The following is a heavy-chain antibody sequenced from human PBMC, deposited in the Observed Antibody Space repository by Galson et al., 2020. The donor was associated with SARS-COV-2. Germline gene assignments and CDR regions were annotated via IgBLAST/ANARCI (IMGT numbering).Heavy chain of an antibody. D-gene: IGHD3-3*01. Sequence: GGSLRLSCAASGFTLSSYWMSWVSQAPGKGLEWVANIKQDGSEKYYVDSVKGRFTISRDNAKNSLYLQMNSLRAEDTAVYYCARVFWTIAVSDAVDYWGQGTLVTVSS. CDR3: ARVFWTIAVSDAVDY. J-gene: IGHJ4*02. CDR2: IKQDGSEK. V-gene: IGHV3-7*01. CDR1: GFTLSSYW.